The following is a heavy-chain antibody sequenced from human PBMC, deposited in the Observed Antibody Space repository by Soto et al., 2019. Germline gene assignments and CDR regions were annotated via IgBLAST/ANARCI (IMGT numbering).Heavy chain of an antibody. J-gene: IGHJ5*02. CDR2: INHSGST. D-gene: IGHD2-8*01. CDR3: ARGGGYCTNGVCYTSSSAINWFDP. CDR1: GGSFSGYY. Sequence: SETLSLTCAVYGGSFSGYYWSWIRQPPGKGLEWIGEINHSGSTNYNPSLKSRVTISVDTSKNQFSLKLSSVTAADTAVYYCARGGGYCTNGVCYTSSSAINWFDPWGQGTLVTVSS. V-gene: IGHV4-34*01.